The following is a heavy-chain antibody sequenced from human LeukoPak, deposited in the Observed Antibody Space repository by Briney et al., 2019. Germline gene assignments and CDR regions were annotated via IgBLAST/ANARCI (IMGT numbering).Heavy chain of an antibody. Sequence: PGGSLRLSCAASGFIFSSYAMSWVRQAPGKGLEWVSAISGSGGSTYYAESVKGRFTISRNNSKNTLYLQMNSLRAEDTAVYYRAKVTMIVEDYWGQGTLVTVSS. CDR2: ISGSGGST. J-gene: IGHJ4*02. V-gene: IGHV3-23*01. CDR1: GFIFSSYA. D-gene: IGHD3-22*01. CDR3: AKVTMIVEDY.